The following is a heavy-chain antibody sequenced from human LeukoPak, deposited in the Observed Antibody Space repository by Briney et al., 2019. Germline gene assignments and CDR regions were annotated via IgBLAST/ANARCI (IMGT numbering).Heavy chain of an antibody. V-gene: IGHV3-7*01. CDR1: GFAFSSYW. J-gene: IGHJ4*02. D-gene: IGHD6-13*01. CDR3: ARDFDSSCDY. CDR2: IKQDGSVK. Sequence: PGGSLRLSCAASGFAFSSYWMSWVRQAPGKGLEWVANIKQDGSVKSYVDSVKGRFTMSRDNAKNSLYLQMNSLRAEDTAVYYCARDFDSSCDYWGQGTLVTVSS.